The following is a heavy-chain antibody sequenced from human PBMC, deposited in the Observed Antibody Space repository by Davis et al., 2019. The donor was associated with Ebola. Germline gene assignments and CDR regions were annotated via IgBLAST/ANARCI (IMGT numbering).Heavy chain of an antibody. J-gene: IGHJ5*02. CDR2: ISSSGSTI. V-gene: IGHV3-11*04. CDR1: GFTFSDYY. Sequence: GESLKISCAASGFTFSDYYMSWIRQAPGKGLEWVSYISSSGSTIYYADSVKGRFTISRDNAKNSLYLQMNSLRAEDTAVYYCARDSILYGDLMGFNWFDPWGQGTLVTVSS. CDR3: ARDSILYGDLMGFNWFDP. D-gene: IGHD4-17*01.